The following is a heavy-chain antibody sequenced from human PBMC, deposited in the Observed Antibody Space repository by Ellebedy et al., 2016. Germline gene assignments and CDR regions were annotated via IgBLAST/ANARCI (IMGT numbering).Heavy chain of an antibody. CDR1: GDSVSSNG. J-gene: IGHJ4*02. CDR3: ATGWLRSGFDS. D-gene: IGHD5-12*01. V-gene: IGHV6-1*01. Sequence: SQTLSLTCAISGDSVSSNGWNWIRQSPSRGLEWLGRTYYNSKWYNGYAVSVKSRITVNPDTSKNQFSLQLNSVTPEDTAVYYCATGWLRSGFDSWGQGTLVTVSS. CDR2: TYYNSKWYN.